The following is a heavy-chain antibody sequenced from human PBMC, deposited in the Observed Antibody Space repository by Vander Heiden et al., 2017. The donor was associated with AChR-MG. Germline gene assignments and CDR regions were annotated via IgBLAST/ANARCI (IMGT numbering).Heavy chain of an antibody. CDR3: AGTPNRADY. J-gene: IGHJ4*02. CDR2: INPNSGGT. CDR1: GYTFIDNY. D-gene: IGHD2-15*01. Sequence: QVQLVQSGAEVKKPGASVKVSCKAYGYTFIDNYIHWVRQAPGQGLEWMGWINPNSGGTNYAQRFQDRVTMTKDTSITTVYMELSRLRFDDTAVYFCAGTPNRADYWGQGTLVTVS. V-gene: IGHV1-2*02.